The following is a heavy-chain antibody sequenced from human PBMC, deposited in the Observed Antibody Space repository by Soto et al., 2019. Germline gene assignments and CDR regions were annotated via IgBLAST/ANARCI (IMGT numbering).Heavy chain of an antibody. V-gene: IGHV4-34*01. Sequence: SETLSLTCAVYGGSFSGYYWSWIRQPPGKGLEWIGEINHSGSTNYNPSLKSRVTISVDTSKNQFSLKLSSVTAADTAVYYCARNRRAYYYGSNGMDVWGQGTTVTVSS. CDR3: ARNRRAYYYGSNGMDV. CDR1: GGSFSGYY. D-gene: IGHD3-10*01. CDR2: INHSGST. J-gene: IGHJ6*02.